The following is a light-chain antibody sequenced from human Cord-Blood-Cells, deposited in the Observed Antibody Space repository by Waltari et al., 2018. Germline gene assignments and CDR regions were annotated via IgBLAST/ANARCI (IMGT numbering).Light chain of an antibody. CDR2: SNN. Sequence: QYVLTQPPSPSGTPGPRVPTSCSLSRPTIGSDLINRYQQLPETAPKLLIYSNNQRPSGVPNGFSGSKSGTAASRAISGVQSEDEADYYCAAWDDSLNGWVFGGGTKLTVL. V-gene: IGLV1-44*01. J-gene: IGLJ3*02. CDR1: RPTIGSDL. CDR3: AAWDDSLNGWV.